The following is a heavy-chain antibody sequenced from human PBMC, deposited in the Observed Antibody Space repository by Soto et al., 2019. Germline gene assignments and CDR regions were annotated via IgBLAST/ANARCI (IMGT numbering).Heavy chain of an antibody. Sequence: SETLSLTCAVYGGSFSSYYWSWIRQPPGKGLEWIGYIYYSGNTNYNPSLKSRVTISVDTSKNQFSLNLSSVTAADTAVYYCARRGDGYIFFDYWGQGTLVTVSS. CDR3: ARRGDGYIFFDY. CDR1: GGSFSSYY. CDR2: IYYSGNT. V-gene: IGHV4-59*08. D-gene: IGHD5-12*01. J-gene: IGHJ4*02.